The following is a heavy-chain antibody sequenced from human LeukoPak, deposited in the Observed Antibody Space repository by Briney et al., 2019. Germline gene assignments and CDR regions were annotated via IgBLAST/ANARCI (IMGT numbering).Heavy chain of an antibody. CDR2: IYYSGST. Sequence: PSETLSLTCTVPGGSISSYYWSWIRQPPGKGLEWIGYIYYSGSTNYNPSLKSRVTVSVDTSKNQFSLKLSSVTAADTAVYYCARSFRDGHNHGFDYWGQGTLVSVSS. J-gene: IGHJ4*02. CDR1: GGSISSYY. CDR3: ARSFRDGHNHGFDY. V-gene: IGHV4-59*08. D-gene: IGHD5-24*01.